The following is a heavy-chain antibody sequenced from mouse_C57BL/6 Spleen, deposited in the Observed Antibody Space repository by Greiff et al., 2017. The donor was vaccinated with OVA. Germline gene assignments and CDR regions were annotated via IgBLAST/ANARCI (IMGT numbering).Heavy chain of an antibody. V-gene: IGHV1-50*01. CDR1: GYTFTSYW. CDR3: ARPFWFVL. Sequence: VQLQQPGAELVKPGASVKLSCKASGYTFTSYWMQWVKQRPGQGLEWIGEIDPSDSYTNYNQKFKGKATLTVDTSSSTAYMQLSSLTSEDCAVYYCARPFWFVLWGQGTTLTVFS. J-gene: IGHJ2*01. D-gene: IGHD2-2*01. CDR2: IDPSDSYT.